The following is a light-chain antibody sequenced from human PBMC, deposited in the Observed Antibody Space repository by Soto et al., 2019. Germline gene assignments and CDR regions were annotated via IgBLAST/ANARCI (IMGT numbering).Light chain of an antibody. CDR3: RSYTSSSTSYVV. Sequence: QSALTQPASVSGSPGQSITISCTGTSSDVGGYNYVSWYQQHPGKAPKLMIYEVSNRPSGVSNRFSGSKSGNTASLTISGLQAEDEADYYCRSYTSSSTSYVVFGGGTKLTVL. CDR1: SSDVGGYNY. V-gene: IGLV2-14*01. J-gene: IGLJ2*01. CDR2: EVS.